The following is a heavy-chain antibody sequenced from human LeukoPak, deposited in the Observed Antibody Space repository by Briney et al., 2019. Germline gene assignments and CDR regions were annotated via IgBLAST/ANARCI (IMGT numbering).Heavy chain of an antibody. CDR1: GFTFSSYA. V-gene: IGHV3-64*02. D-gene: IGHD6-13*01. CDR3: ARGPRSSPTEYFDY. J-gene: IGHJ4*02. CDR2: ISSNGGST. Sequence: PGGSLRLSCAASGFTFSSYAMHWVRQAPGKGLEYASAISSNGGSTYYADSVRGRFTISRDNSENTLYLQMGSLRAEDMAVYYCARGPRSSPTEYFDYWGQGTLVTVSS.